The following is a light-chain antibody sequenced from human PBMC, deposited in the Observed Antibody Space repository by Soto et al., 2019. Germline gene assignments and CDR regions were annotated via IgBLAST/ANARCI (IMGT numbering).Light chain of an antibody. J-gene: IGLJ1*01. Sequence: QSVLKQPPSVSAAPGQKVTISCAGSGSNVGNHYVSWYQQLPGTAPKLLIYDDNKRPSGIPDRFSGSKSATSATLGITGLRTGDEADYYCVAWDDGLSAYVFGPGTKVTVL. CDR1: GSNVGNHY. V-gene: IGLV1-51*01. CDR3: VAWDDGLSAYV. CDR2: DDN.